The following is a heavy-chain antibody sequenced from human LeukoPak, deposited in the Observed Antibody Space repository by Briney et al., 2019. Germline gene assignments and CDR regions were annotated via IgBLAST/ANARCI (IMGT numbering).Heavy chain of an antibody. V-gene: IGHV3-21*01. CDR3: ARELLMATGAFDI. Sequence: PGGSLRLSCAASGFTFSSYSMNWVRQAPGKGLEWVSSISSSSSYIYYADSVKGRFTISRDNAKNSLYLQMNSLRAEDTAVYYCARELLMATGAFDIWGQGTMVTVSS. D-gene: IGHD5-12*01. CDR1: GFTFSSYS. J-gene: IGHJ3*02. CDR2: ISSSSSYI.